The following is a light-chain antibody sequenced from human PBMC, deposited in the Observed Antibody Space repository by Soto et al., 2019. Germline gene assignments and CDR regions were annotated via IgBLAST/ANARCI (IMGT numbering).Light chain of an antibody. V-gene: IGKV1-6*01. CDR1: QAISND. J-gene: IGKJ1*01. CDR2: ETS. Sequence: AIQMTQSPSSLSASVGDRVTISCRASQAISNDLGWYQQKPGKAPLLLIYETSTLQSGVPSRFSGSRSGTDFTLTINSLQPEDFATYYCHKDYNYPRTFGQGTKVEVK. CDR3: HKDYNYPRT.